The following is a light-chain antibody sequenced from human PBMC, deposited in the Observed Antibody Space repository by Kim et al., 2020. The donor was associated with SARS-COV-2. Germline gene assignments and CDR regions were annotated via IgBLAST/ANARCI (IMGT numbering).Light chain of an antibody. CDR2: EDK. CDR1: SGSIATNY. J-gene: IGLJ3*02. CDR3: QSYDSNNHWV. V-gene: IGLV6-57*01. Sequence: KTVTISCPRSSGSIATNYVQWYQQRPGRSPTTVIYEDKKRPSGVPDRFSGSVDSSSNSASLTISGLKTEDEADYYCQSYDSNNHWVFGGGTQLTV.